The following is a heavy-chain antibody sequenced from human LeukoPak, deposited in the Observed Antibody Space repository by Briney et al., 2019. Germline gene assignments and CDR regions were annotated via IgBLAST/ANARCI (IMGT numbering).Heavy chain of an antibody. CDR2: ISSDGGT. CDR3: AKEIAAIGLPAVDH. Sequence: TGGSLRLSCAASGFTFSSYWMSWVRQAPGKGLEWVSGISSDGGTFYPDSVKGRFTISRDNSKNTLYLQMDSLGAADTAIYYCAKEIAAIGLPAVDHWGQGTLVTVSS. CDR1: GFTFSSYW. V-gene: IGHV3-23*01. D-gene: IGHD6-13*01. J-gene: IGHJ4*02.